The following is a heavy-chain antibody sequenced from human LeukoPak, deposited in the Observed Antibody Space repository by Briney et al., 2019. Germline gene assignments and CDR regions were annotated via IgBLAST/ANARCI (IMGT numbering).Heavy chain of an antibody. Sequence: PSETLSLTCTVSGGSISSSSYYWGWIRQPPGKGLEWIGSIYYSGSTYYNPSLKSRVTISVDTSKNQFSLKLSSVTAADPAVYYCARLAQGGDWFDPWGQGTLVTVSS. J-gene: IGHJ5*02. CDR3: ARLAQGGDWFDP. V-gene: IGHV4-39*01. CDR2: IYYSGST. CDR1: GGSISSSSYY. D-gene: IGHD3-16*01.